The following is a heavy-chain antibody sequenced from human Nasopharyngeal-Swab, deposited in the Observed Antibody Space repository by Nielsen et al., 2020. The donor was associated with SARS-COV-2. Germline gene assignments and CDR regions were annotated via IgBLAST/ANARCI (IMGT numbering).Heavy chain of an antibody. CDR3: ARCREYCSSTTCYVNWFDP. D-gene: IGHD2-2*01. J-gene: IGHJ5*02. V-gene: IGHV2-26*01. Sequence: WIRQPPGKALEWLAHIFSNDEKLYSTSLSSRLTISKDTSKSQGVLTMTNMDPVDTATYYCARCREYCSSTTCYVNWFDPWGQGTQVTVSS. CDR2: IFSNDEK.